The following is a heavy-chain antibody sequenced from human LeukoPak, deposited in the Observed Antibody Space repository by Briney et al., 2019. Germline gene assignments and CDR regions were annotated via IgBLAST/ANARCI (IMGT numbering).Heavy chain of an antibody. V-gene: IGHV4-30-2*01. CDR1: GGSISSGGYS. CDR3: ARTSIAARRANAFDI. CDR2: IYHSGST. D-gene: IGHD6-6*01. J-gene: IGHJ3*02. Sequence: SETLSLTCAVSGGSISSGGYSWSWLRQPPGKGLEWIGYIYHSGSTYYNPSLKSRVTISVDRSKNQFSLKLSSVTAADTAVYYCARTSIAARRANAFDIWGQGTMVTVSS.